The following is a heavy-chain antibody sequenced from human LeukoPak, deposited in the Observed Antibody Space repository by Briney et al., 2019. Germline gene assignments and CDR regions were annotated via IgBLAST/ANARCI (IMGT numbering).Heavy chain of an antibody. D-gene: IGHD1-26*01. CDR2: IYHSGST. CDR1: GYSISSGYY. V-gene: IGHV4-38-2*02. J-gene: IGHJ4*02. CDR3: LARVAWELLLFDY. Sequence: SETLSLTCTVSGYSISSGYYWGWIRQPPGKGLEWIGSIYHSGSTYYNPSLKSRVTISVDTSKNQFSLKLSSVTAADTAVYYCLARVAWELLLFDYWGQGTLVTVSS.